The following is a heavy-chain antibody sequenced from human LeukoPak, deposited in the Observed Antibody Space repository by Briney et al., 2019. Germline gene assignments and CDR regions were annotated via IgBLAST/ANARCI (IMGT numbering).Heavy chain of an antibody. CDR2: IWYDGSNK. D-gene: IGHD1-26*01. CDR1: GFTFSSYG. V-gene: IGHV3-33*01. CDR3: AREDAGGTYSFDY. J-gene: IGHJ4*02. Sequence: PGRSLRLSCAASGFTFSSYGMHWVRQAPGKGLEWVAVIWYDGSNKYYADSVKGRFTISRDNSKNTLYLQMNSLRAEDTAVYYCAREDAGGTYSFDYWGQGTLVTVSS.